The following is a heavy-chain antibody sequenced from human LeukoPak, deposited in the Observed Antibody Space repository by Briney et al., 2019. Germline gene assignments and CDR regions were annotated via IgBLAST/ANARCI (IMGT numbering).Heavy chain of an antibody. Sequence: GGSLRLSCAASGFTFSSYDMHWVRQATGKGLEWVSAIGTAGDTYYPGSVKGRFTISRENAKNSLYLQMNSLRAEDTAVYYCAKESGALGAPLYDYWGRGILVTASS. CDR3: AKESGALGAPLYDY. CDR2: IGTAGDT. J-gene: IGHJ4*02. CDR1: GFTFSSYD. V-gene: IGHV3-13*01. D-gene: IGHD4/OR15-4a*01.